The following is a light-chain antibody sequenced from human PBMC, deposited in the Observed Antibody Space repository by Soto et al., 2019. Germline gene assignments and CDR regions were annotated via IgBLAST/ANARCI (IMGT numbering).Light chain of an antibody. CDR3: QQYGSSRT. CDR1: QRVSSSY. CDR2: GAS. Sequence: EIVLTQSPGTLSLSAVERAICSCSARQRVSSSYLAWYQQKPGQAPRLLIYGASSRATGIPDRFSGSGSGTDFTLTISRLEPEDFAVYYCQQYGSSRTFGQGTKMDI. J-gene: IGKJ1*01. V-gene: IGKV3-20*01.